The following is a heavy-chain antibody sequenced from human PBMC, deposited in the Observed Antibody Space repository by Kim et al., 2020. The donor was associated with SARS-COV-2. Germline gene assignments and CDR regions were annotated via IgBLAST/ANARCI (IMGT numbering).Heavy chain of an antibody. CDR3: AKDRDVDTAMANDAFDI. V-gene: IGHV3-23*01. Sequence: VKGRFTISGDKSKNTLYLQMNSRRAEDTAVYYCAKDRDVDTAMANDAFDIWGQGTMVTVSS. J-gene: IGHJ3*02. D-gene: IGHD5-18*01.